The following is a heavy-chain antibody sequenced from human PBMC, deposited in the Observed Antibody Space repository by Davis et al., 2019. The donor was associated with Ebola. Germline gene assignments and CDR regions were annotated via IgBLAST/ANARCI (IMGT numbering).Heavy chain of an antibody. D-gene: IGHD3-22*01. J-gene: IGHJ4*02. CDR2: INAGNGNT. CDR3: ARGGGYYDSSGYYSAYYFDY. CDR1: GYTFTSYA. V-gene: IGHV1-3*01. Sequence: ASVKVSCKASGYTFTSYAMHWVRQAPGQRLEWMGWINAGNGNTKYSQKFQGRVTITRDTSASTAYMELSSLRSEDTAVYYCARGGGYYDSSGYYSAYYFDYWGQGTLVTVSS.